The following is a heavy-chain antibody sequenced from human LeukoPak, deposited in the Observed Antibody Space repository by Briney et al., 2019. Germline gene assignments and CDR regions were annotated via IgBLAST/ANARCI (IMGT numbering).Heavy chain of an antibody. J-gene: IGHJ4*02. CDR1: GVSISTNY. Sequence: SETLSLTCNVSGVSISTNYWSWIRQPPGKGLEWIGRIHTSGITNYNPSLKSRVTMSLDTSKNQFSLNLSSVTAADTAVYYCAREHYSSRGLDYWRQGTLVTFSA. D-gene: IGHD6-13*01. CDR2: IHTSGIT. V-gene: IGHV4-4*07. CDR3: AREHYSSRGLDY.